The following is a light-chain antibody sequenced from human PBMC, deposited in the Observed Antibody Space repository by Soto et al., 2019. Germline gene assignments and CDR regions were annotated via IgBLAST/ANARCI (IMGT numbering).Light chain of an antibody. CDR3: QQYNNWPPYT. V-gene: IGKV3-15*01. CDR1: QSVSSN. Sequence: EIVMTQSPATLSVSPGERATLSCRASQSVSSNLAWYQQKPAQAPRLLIYGASTRATGIPARFSGSGSGTDFTLNISSLQSEDFAVYYCQQYNNWPPYTFGQGTKLEIK. J-gene: IGKJ2*01. CDR2: GAS.